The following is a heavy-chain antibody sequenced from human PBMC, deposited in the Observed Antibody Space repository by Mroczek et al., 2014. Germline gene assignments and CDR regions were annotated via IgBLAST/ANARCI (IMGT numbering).Heavy chain of an antibody. D-gene: IGHD2-2*01. Sequence: QVQLQESGPGLVKPSETLSLTCTVSGGSISSYYWSWIRQPAGKGLEWIGRIYTSGSTNYNPSLKSRVTMSVDTSKNQFSLKLSSVTAADTAVYYCARVFEQTGGYQLPTHYWYFDLWGRGTLVTV. V-gene: IGHV4-4*07. CDR3: ARVFEQTGGYQLPTHYWYFDL. CDR2: IYTSGST. CDR1: GGSISSYY. J-gene: IGHJ2*01.